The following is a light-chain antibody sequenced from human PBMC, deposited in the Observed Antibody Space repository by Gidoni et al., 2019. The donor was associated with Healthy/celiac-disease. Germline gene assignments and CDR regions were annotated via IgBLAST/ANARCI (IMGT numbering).Light chain of an antibody. V-gene: IGKV4-1*01. J-gene: IGKJ1*01. CDR2: WAS. CDR1: QSVLYSSNNENY. Sequence: DIVMTQSPDSLAVSLGERATINCKSIQSVLYSSNNENYLAWYQQKPGQPPKLLIYWASTRESGVPDRFSGSGSGTDFTLTISSLQAEDVAVYYCQQYYSTPWTFGQGTKVEIK. CDR3: QQYYSTPWT.